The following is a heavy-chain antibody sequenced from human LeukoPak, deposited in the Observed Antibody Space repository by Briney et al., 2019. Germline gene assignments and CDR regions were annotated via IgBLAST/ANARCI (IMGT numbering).Heavy chain of an antibody. CDR3: ARDQSQYSSSWYHTVSGMDV. Sequence: GGSLRPSCAASGFTFSSYGMPWVRQPPGKGLEWVAVISYDGSNKYYADSVKGRFTISRDNSKNTLYLQMNSLRAEDTAVYYCARDQSQYSSSWYHTVSGMDVWGQGTTVTVSS. CDR2: ISYDGSNK. CDR1: GFTFSSYG. V-gene: IGHV3-30*03. D-gene: IGHD6-13*01. J-gene: IGHJ6*02.